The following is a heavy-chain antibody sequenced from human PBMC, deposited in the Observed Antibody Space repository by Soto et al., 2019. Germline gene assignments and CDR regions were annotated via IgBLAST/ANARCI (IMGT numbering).Heavy chain of an antibody. CDR1: GFTVSAKY. CDR3: AASVTTPGRFDI. CDR2: ISDVGIT. D-gene: IGHD4-17*01. V-gene: IGHV3-53*01. Sequence: GGSLRLSCVVSGFTVSAKYMIWVRQAPGKDLEWLSAISDVGITSFADSVKGRFTISRVKSKNTLSLQMDSLRVEDTAVYYCAASVTTPGRFDIWGQRTMVTVSS. J-gene: IGHJ3*02.